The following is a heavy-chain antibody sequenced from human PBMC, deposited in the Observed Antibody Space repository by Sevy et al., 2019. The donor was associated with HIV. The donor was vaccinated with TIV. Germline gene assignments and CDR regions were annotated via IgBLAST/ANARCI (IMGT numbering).Heavy chain of an antibody. V-gene: IGHV3-49*04. CDR2: IRSKAYGGTT. Sequence: GVLRLSCTASGFTFGDYAMSWVRQAPGKGLEWVGFIRSKAYGGTTEYAASVKGRFTISRDDSKSIAYLQMNSLKTEDTAVYYCTRVPLPTYYDFWSGYSDAFDIWGQGTMVTVSS. D-gene: IGHD3-3*01. CDR3: TRVPLPTYYDFWSGYSDAFDI. CDR1: GFTFGDYA. J-gene: IGHJ3*02.